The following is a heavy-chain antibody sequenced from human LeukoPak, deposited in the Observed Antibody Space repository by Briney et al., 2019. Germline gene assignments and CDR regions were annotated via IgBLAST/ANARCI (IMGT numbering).Heavy chain of an antibody. J-gene: IGHJ6*03. CDR1: GFIFSSYW. Sequence: GGSLRLSCAASGFIFSSYWMSWVRQAPGKGLEWVANIKQDGSEKYYVDSVKGRFTISRDNAKNSLYLQMNSLRAEDTAVYYCARFDYYYYYMDVWGKGTTVTISS. V-gene: IGHV3-7*01. CDR3: ARFDYYYYYMDV. CDR2: IKQDGSEK.